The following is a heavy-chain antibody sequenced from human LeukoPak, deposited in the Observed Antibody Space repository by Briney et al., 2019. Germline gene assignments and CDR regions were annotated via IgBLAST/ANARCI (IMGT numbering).Heavy chain of an antibody. Sequence: ASVTVSCKASGYTFTNYGITWVRQAPGQGLAWMGWISAYNGNTNYAQKFQGRATMTTDTAANTAYMELRNLRSDDTAVYYCARVLEGAFDIWGQGTMVTVSS. CDR2: ISAYNGNT. V-gene: IGHV1-18*01. CDR1: GYTFTNYG. J-gene: IGHJ3*02. CDR3: ARVLEGAFDI.